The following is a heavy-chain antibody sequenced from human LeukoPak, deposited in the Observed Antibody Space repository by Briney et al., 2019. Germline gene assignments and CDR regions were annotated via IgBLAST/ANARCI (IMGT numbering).Heavy chain of an antibody. CDR2: ISYEGRNK. D-gene: IGHD3-10*01. CDR1: GFTFSSYG. CDR3: AKDTLLLWFGESYYFDY. J-gene: IGHJ4*02. V-gene: IGHV3-30*18. Sequence: GGSLRLSCAASGFTFSSYGMHWVRQAPGTGLEWVAVISYEGRNKNYADSVKGRFTISRGNSKNTLYLQMNSLRAEDAAVYYCAKDTLLLWFGESYYFDYWGQGTLVTVSS.